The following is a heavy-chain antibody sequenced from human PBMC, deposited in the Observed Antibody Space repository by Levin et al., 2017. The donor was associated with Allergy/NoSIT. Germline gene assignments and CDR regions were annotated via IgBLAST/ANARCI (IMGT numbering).Heavy chain of an antibody. CDR1: GFNFADYA. Sequence: GGSLRLSCSASGFNFADYATSWFRQTPGKGLEWVGFIRSEAHGGTSELAASVKGRFTLSRDESKSLAYLQMNSLKIEDTAVYYCSRPIAVAYMHFDPWGQGTLVTVSS. CDR3: SRPIAVAYMHFDP. V-gene: IGHV3-49*03. J-gene: IGHJ5*02. D-gene: IGHD6-19*01. CDR2: IRSEAHGGTS.